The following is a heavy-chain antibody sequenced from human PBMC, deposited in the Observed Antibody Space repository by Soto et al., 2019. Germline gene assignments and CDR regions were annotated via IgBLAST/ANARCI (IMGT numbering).Heavy chain of an antibody. CDR2: IIPILGIA. CDR3: ARTLSPPDGGSYYFDY. J-gene: IGHJ4*02. V-gene: IGHV1-69*04. Sequence: ASVKVSCKASGGTFSSYAISWVRQAPGQGLEWMGRIIPILGIANYAQKFQGRVTITADKSTSTAYMELSSLRSEDTAVYYCARTLSPPDGGSYYFDYWGQGTLVTVSS. D-gene: IGHD1-26*01. CDR1: GGTFSSYA.